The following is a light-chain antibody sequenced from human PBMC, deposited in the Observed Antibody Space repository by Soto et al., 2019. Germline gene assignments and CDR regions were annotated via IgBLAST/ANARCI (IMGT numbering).Light chain of an antibody. CDR1: QSIATY. V-gene: IGKV1-39*01. J-gene: IGKJ2*01. Sequence: DIQMTQSPSSLSASVGDRVTITCRASQSIATYLNWYQQKPGKAPKLLICAASNLHSGVPSRFTGSGSGTDFALTISTLQPEEFATDSCQQTKTVPYTFGQRTKLEIK. CDR3: QQTKTVPYT. CDR2: AAS.